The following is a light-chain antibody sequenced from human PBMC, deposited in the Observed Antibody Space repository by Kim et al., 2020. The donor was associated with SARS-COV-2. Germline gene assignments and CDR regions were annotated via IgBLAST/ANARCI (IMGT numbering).Light chain of an antibody. J-gene: IGLJ1*01. CDR2: KDT. Sequence: SYELTQPPSVSVSPGQTARITCSGDALPKQFAYWYQQRPGQAPDLLIYKDTERSSGIPERFSGSSSGTTVTLTVSGVQPEDEADYYCQSMDSSGTYVFGT. CDR3: QSMDSSGTYV. CDR1: ALPKQF. V-gene: IGLV3-25*03.